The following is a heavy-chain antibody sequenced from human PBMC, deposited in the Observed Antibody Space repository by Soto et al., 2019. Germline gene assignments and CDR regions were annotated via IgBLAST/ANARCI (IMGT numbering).Heavy chain of an antibody. Sequence: SETLSLTCAVYGGSFSGYYWSWIRQPPGKGLEWIGEINHSGSTNYNPSLKSRVTISVDTSKNQFSLNLSSVTAADTAVYYCASRTLQFDYWGQGTLVTVSS. J-gene: IGHJ4*02. V-gene: IGHV4-34*01. CDR1: GGSFSGYY. CDR2: INHSGST. CDR3: ASRTLQFDY.